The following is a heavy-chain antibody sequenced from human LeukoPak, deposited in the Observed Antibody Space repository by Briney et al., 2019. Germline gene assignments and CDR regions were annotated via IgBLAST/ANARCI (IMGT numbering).Heavy chain of an antibody. CDR1: DGSSGYY. D-gene: IGHD2-2*01. J-gene: IGHJ4*02. CDR3: SRGRDQSKTGDS. V-gene: IGHV4-34*01. Sequence: PSETLSLTCAVYDGSSGYYWSWIRQPPGKGLEWIGEIHPSAITSSNPSPKTRASISADTSKNQFSLKLTSVPAADTALYYCSRGRDQSKTGDSWGQGTLVTVSS. CDR2: IHPSAIT.